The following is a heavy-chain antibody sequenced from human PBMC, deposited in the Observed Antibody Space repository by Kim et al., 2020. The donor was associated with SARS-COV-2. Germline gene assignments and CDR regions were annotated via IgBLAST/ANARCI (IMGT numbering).Heavy chain of an antibody. V-gene: IGHV4-39*01. Sequence: SETLSLTCTVSGGSISSSSYYWGWIRQPPGKGLEWIGSIYYSGSTYYNPSLKSRVTISVDTSKNQFSLKLSSVTAADTAVYYCARHKCELHRRQGQCFDYWGQGTLVTVSS. CDR2: IYYSGST. CDR3: ARHKCELHRRQGQCFDY. CDR1: GGSISSSSYY. D-gene: IGHD2-15*01. J-gene: IGHJ4*02.